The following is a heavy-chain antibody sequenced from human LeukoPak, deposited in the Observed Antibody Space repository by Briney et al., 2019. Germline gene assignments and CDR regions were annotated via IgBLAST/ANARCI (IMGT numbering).Heavy chain of an antibody. J-gene: IGHJ4*02. CDR3: VRLAQCVGSSCFAVHF. V-gene: IGHV4-38-2*01. D-gene: IGHD2-2*01. CDR2: MYHSGST. CDR1: GYSISSGYY. Sequence: SEILSLTCEVSGYSISSGYYWGWIRQPPGKGLEWIGSMYHSGSTYYNPSPQSRVTLSADTSNNQFSLRLTSVTAADTAVYYCVRLAQCVGSSCFAVHFWGQGTLVHVS.